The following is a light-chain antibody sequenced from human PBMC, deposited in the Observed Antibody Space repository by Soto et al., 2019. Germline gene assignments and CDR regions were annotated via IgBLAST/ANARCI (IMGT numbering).Light chain of an antibody. CDR2: DVS. CDR3: SSYTSSGPRLYV. CDR1: SSDVGGYNY. Sequence: QSVLTQPASVSGSPGQSITISCTGTSSDVGGYNYVSWYQQHPGKAPKLMIYDVSNRPSGVSNRFSGSKSGNTASLTISGLQAEDEADYYCSSYTSSGPRLYVFGTGTKVTVL. J-gene: IGLJ1*01. V-gene: IGLV2-14*01.